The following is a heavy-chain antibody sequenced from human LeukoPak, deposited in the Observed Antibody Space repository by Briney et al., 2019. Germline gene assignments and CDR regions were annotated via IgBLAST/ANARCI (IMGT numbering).Heavy chain of an antibody. CDR3: ATGGWDYFDS. Sequence: ASVKVSCKVSGYTDTELSIHWVRQAPGKGLEWMGGFDPEDGKTIHAQKLQGRVSMPEDTSTDTAYMDLRSLRSEDTAVYYCATGGWDYFDSWGQGTLVTVSS. CDR2: FDPEDGKT. J-gene: IGHJ4*02. D-gene: IGHD6-19*01. CDR1: GYTDTELS. V-gene: IGHV1-24*01.